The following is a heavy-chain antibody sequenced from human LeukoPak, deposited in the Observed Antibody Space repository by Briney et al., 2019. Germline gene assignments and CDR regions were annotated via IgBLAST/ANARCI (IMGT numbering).Heavy chain of an antibody. CDR1: GFTFSSYS. CDR3: ARDPREWLVRPTWFDP. CDR2: ISSSSSYI. V-gene: IGHV3-21*01. D-gene: IGHD6-19*01. J-gene: IGHJ5*02. Sequence: AGGSLRLSCAASGFTFSSYSMNWVRQAPGKGLEWVSSISSSSSYIYYADSVKGRFTISRDNAKNSLYLQMNSLRAEDTAVYYCARDPREWLVRPTWFDPWGQGTLVTVSS.